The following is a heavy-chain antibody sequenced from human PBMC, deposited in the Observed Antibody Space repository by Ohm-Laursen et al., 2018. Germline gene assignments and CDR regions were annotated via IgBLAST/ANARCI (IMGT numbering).Heavy chain of an antibody. CDR1: GFTFSDHY. D-gene: IGHD3-3*01. Sequence: SLRLSCAASGFTFSDHYMSWIRQAPGKGPEWVSYISSSGSTMYYADSVKGRFTISRDNAKNSLYLQMNSLRAEDTAVYYCARLHRNYDFWSGFPGHFDYWGQGTLVTVSS. J-gene: IGHJ4*02. V-gene: IGHV3-11*01. CDR2: ISSSGSTM. CDR3: ARLHRNYDFWSGFPGHFDY.